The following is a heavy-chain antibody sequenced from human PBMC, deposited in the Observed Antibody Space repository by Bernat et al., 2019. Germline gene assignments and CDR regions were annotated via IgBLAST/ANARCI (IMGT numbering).Heavy chain of an antibody. D-gene: IGHD4-17*01. J-gene: IGHJ4*02. CDR3: TTDPGDYADF. Sequence: EVQLVQSGGGLVEPGGSLRLSCAASGITFMNAWMSWVRQAPGKGLEWLGRIKRQSDGGPTDYAAPVRGRFAISRDDSKNTLYLHMSSLKTEDTGVYYCTTDPGDYADFWGQGTLVTVSS. CDR2: IKRQSDGGPT. CDR1: GITFMNAW. V-gene: IGHV3-15*01.